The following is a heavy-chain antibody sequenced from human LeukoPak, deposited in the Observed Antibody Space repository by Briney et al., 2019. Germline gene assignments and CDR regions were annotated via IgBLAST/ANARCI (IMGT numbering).Heavy chain of an antibody. Sequence: WASVKVSCKASGYSFTGYYIHWVRQAPGQGLEWMGWVNPNSGGTNYAHKFQNKVTMTRDRSTTTAYMHLSGLRYDDTAIYYCVRDPVGTTPSWGQGTLLTVSS. CDR1: GYSFTGYY. V-gene: IGHV1-2*02. D-gene: IGHD4-11*01. CDR2: VNPNSGGT. CDR3: VRDPVGTTPS. J-gene: IGHJ5*02.